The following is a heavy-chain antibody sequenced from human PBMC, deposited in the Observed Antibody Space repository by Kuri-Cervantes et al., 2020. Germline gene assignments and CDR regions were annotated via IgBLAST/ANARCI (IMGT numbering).Heavy chain of an antibody. CDR2: ISSSSGSTK. CDR3: ARVGTLAAAGTLDY. J-gene: IGHJ4*02. V-gene: IGHV3-11*01. CDR1: GFTFSDYY. D-gene: IGHD6-13*01. Sequence: GGSLRLSCAASGFTFSDYYMGWIRQAPGKGLEWVSYISSSSGSTKYYADSVKGRFTISRDNAKNSLYLQMNSLRAEDTAVYYCARVGTLAAAGTLDYWGQGTLVTVSS.